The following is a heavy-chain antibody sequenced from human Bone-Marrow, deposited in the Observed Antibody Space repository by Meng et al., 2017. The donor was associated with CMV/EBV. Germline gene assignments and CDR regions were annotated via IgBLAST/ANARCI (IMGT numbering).Heavy chain of an antibody. CDR2: IYHSGST. CDR1: GYSISSGYY. J-gene: IGHJ4*02. CDR3: ARDWGGYSGYDRLVFDY. D-gene: IGHD5-12*01. V-gene: IGHV4-38-2*02. Sequence: SETLSLTCTVSGYSISSGYYWGWIRQPPGKGLEWIGSIYHSGSTYYNPSLKSRVTISVDTSKNQFSLKLSSVTAADTAVYYCARDWGGYSGYDRLVFDYWGQGTRVTVSS.